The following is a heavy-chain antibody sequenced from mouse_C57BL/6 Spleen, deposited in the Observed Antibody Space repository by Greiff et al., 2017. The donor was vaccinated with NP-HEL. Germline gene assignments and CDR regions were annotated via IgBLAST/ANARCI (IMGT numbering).Heavy chain of an antibody. J-gene: IGHJ4*01. CDR3: ARGLVYESAMDY. CDR2: ISYDGSN. D-gene: IGHD2-12*01. Sequence: DVQLQESGPGLVKPSQSLSLTCSVTGYSITSGYYWNWIRQFPGNKLEWMGYISYDGSNNYNPSLKNRISITRDTSKNQFFLKLNSVTTEDTATYYCARGLVYESAMDYWGQGTSVTVSS. CDR1: GYSITSGYY. V-gene: IGHV3-6*01.